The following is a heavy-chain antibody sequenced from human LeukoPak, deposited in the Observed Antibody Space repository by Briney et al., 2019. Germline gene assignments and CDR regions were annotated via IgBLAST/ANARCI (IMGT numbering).Heavy chain of an antibody. CDR3: ARSTGAAGPFDY. V-gene: IGHV3-53*01. Sequence: PGGSLRLSCAASGFTVSSNYMSWVRQAPGKGLEWVSVLYTGVSTYYADSVKGRFTISRDNSKNTLYLQMNSLRAEDTALYYCARSTGAAGPFDYWGQGTLVTVSS. CDR1: GFTVSSNY. CDR2: LYTGVST. D-gene: IGHD6-13*01. J-gene: IGHJ4*02.